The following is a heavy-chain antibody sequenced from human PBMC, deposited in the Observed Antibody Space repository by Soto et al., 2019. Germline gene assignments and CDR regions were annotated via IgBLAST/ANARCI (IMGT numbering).Heavy chain of an antibody. CDR2: INHSGTI. CDR1: GGSFSGFY. Sequence: QVQIQQWGAGLLKPSETLSLTCAVSGGSFSGFYWTWIRQPPGEGLELIGEINHSGTINFNPSLRSRLTISLESAKKHFSLTLTSLTAADAAVYYCARADRTLVTSYGLDVWGPGTTVTVS. D-gene: IGHD2-21*02. V-gene: IGHV4-34*02. CDR3: ARADRTLVTSYGLDV. J-gene: IGHJ6*02.